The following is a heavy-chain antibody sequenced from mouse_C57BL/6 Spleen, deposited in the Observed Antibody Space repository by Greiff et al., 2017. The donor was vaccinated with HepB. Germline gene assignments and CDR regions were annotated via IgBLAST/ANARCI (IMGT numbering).Heavy chain of an antibody. Sequence: EVQLQQSGAELVRPGSSVKMSCKTSGYTFTSYGINWVKQRPGQGLEWIGYIYIGNGYTEYNEKFKGKATLTSDTSSSTAYRQLSSLTSEDSAIYFCARWKIYYGSSGGYFDVWGTGTTVTVSS. CDR3: ARWKIYYGSSGGYFDV. CDR1: GYTFTSYG. J-gene: IGHJ1*03. V-gene: IGHV1-58*01. D-gene: IGHD1-1*01. CDR2: IYIGNGYT.